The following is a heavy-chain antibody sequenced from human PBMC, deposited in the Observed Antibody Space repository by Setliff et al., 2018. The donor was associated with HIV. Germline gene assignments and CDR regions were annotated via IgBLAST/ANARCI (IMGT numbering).Heavy chain of an antibody. V-gene: IGHV1-2*02. CDR2: INPGSGAT. CDR3: ARDLRRYSYGQDGFDI. Sequence: ASVKVSCKASGYTFSGDYMHWVRQAPGQGFEWMGWINPGSGATDYAQKFQGRVTLTRDTSISTAYMELRTLRSDDTAVYYCARDLRRYSYGQDGFDIWGQGTMVTVSS. D-gene: IGHD5-18*01. CDR1: GYTFSGDY. J-gene: IGHJ3*02.